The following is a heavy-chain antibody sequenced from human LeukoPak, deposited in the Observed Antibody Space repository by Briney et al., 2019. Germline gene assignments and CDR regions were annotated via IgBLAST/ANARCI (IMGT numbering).Heavy chain of an antibody. CDR3: TKDLRGRVTQYLVATPAPLDY. J-gene: IGHJ4*02. D-gene: IGHD6-13*01. CDR2: VSDSGGST. CDR1: GFTFSTYG. Sequence: GGSLRLSCAASGFTFSTYGMSWVRQAPGKGLEWVSGVSDSGGSTYYADSVKGRFTISRDNSKNTLYLQMNSLGAEDTAVYYCTKDLRGRVTQYLVATPAPLDYWGQGTLVTVSS. V-gene: IGHV3-23*01.